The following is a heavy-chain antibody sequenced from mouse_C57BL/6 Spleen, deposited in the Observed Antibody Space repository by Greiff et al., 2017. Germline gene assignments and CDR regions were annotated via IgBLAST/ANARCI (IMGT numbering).Heavy chain of an antibody. Sequence: VQLQQSGPELVKPGASVKISCKASGYTFTDYYMNWVKQSHGKSLEWIGDINPNNGGTSYNQKLKCKATLTVDKASSTAYMELRSLTSEDSAVDYCARPSYASSSYSFDYWGQGTTLTVSS. V-gene: IGHV1-26*01. CDR3: ARPSYASSSYSFDY. CDR2: INPNNGGT. J-gene: IGHJ2*01. CDR1: GYTFTDYY. D-gene: IGHD1-1*01.